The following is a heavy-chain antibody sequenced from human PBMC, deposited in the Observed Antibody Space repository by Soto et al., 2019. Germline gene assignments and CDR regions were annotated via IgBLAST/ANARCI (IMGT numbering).Heavy chain of an antibody. CDR3: ARAPIVVVTAIPLFDY. D-gene: IGHD2-21*02. CDR1: GGSISSGDYY. Sequence: QVQLQESGPGLVKPSQTLSLTCTVSGGSISSGDYYWSWIRQPPGKGLEWIGYIYYSGSTYYNPSLKSRVTISVDTSKNQFSLKLSSVTAADTAVYYCARAPIVVVTAIPLFDYWGQGTLVTVSS. V-gene: IGHV4-30-4*01. J-gene: IGHJ4*02. CDR2: IYYSGST.